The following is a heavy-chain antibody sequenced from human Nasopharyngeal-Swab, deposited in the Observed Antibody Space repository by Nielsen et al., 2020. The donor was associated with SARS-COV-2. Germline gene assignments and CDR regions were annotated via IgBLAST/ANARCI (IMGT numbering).Heavy chain of an antibody. D-gene: IGHD3-9*01. J-gene: IGHJ4*02. CDR1: GFTFGSHD. CDR3: ARGRGGYYNLDY. CDR2: IDTAGET. V-gene: IGHV3-13*01. Sequence: GESLKISCAASGFTFGSHDIQWGRQPTGKGLEWVSGIDTAGETYYADSVNGRYTISREDVKSFLYLQMNSLRVEDSGVYYCARGRGGYYNLDYWGQGTLVTVSP.